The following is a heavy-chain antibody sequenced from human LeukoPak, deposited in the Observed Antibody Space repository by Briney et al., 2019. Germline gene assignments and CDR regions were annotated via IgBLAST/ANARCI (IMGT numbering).Heavy chain of an antibody. Sequence: SETLSLTCTASGGSISSSSYYWGWIRQPPGKGLEWIGSIYYSGSTYYNPSLKSRVTISVDTSKNQFSLKLSSVTAADTAEYYCAREWYCSSTSCSNFDYWGQGTLVTVSS. J-gene: IGHJ4*02. CDR1: GGSISSSSYY. CDR3: AREWYCSSTSCSNFDY. V-gene: IGHV4-39*07. D-gene: IGHD2-2*01. CDR2: IYYSGST.